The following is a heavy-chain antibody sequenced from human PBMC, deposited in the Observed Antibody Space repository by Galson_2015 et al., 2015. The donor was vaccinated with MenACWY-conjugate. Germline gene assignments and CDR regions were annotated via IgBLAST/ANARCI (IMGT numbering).Heavy chain of an antibody. CDR3: ARESVVAPAASWRDYYYGMDV. Sequence: SVKVSCKASGYTFTNYAMHWVRQAPGQRLEWMGWINAGNGNTKYSQKFQGRVTITSDTSASTAYMELSSLRSEDTAVYYCARESVVAPAASWRDYYYGMDVWGQGTTVTVSS. D-gene: IGHD2-2*01. V-gene: IGHV1-3*01. CDR1: GYTFTNYA. CDR2: INAGNGNT. J-gene: IGHJ6*02.